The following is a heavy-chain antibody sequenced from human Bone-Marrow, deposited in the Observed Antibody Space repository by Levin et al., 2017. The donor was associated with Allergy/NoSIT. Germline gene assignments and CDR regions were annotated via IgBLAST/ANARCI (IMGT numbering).Heavy chain of an antibody. J-gene: IGHJ6*02. D-gene: IGHD3-22*01. CDR1: EFSFSHYG. CDR2: ISNDGSNT. Sequence: HAGGSLRLSCAASEFSFSHYGMHWVRQAPGKGLEWVAVISNDGSNTYYGESVAGRFTISRDNSKNMLFLQMNSLRAEDTAVYYCARDPHYYESSAFVFSYRYYGMDVWGQGTTVTVSS. CDR3: ARDPHYYESSAFVFSYRYYGMDV. V-gene: IGHV3-30*03.